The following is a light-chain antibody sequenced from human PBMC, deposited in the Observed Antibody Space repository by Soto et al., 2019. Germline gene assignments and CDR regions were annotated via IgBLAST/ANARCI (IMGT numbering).Light chain of an antibody. CDR1: QGISNY. V-gene: IGKV1-27*01. J-gene: IGKJ1*01. Sequence: DIQMTQSPSSLSASVGDRVTITCRASQGISNYLAWYQQKPGKVPKLLIYAASTLQSGVPSRFTGSGSGTEFTLTISSLQAEDVATYYCQKYNSAAQTFGQGTKVEIK. CDR3: QKYNSAAQT. CDR2: AAS.